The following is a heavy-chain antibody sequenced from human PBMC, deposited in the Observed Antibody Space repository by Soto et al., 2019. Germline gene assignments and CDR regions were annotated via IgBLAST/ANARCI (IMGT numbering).Heavy chain of an antibody. Sequence: QVQLVQSGAEVKKPGASVKVSCKASGYTFTRSGISWVRQAPGQGPEWMGWISSYNGDTNYAQTFQGRVTMTPDTSTSTAYMDLRSLRSDDTAVYYCAREGVATYYYYGMDVWGQGTPVTVSS. CDR2: ISSYNGDT. D-gene: IGHD5-12*01. V-gene: IGHV1-18*01. J-gene: IGHJ6*02. CDR1: GYTFTRSG. CDR3: AREGVATYYYYGMDV.